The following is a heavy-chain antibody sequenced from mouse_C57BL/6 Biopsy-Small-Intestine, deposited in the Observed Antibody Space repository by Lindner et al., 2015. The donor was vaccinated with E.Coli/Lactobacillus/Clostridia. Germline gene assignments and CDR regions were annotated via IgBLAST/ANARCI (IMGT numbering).Heavy chain of an antibody. D-gene: IGHD2-3*01. CDR3: ARHGYYEYYYAMDY. CDR1: GYAFSSYW. J-gene: IGHJ4*01. Sequence: VQLQESGAELVKPGASVKISCKASGYAFSSYWMNWVKQRPGKGLEWIGQIYPGDGDTNYNGKFKGKATLTADKSSSTAYMQLSSLTSEDSAVYFCARHGYYEYYYAMDYWGQGTSVTVSS. V-gene: IGHV1-80*01. CDR2: IYPGDGDT.